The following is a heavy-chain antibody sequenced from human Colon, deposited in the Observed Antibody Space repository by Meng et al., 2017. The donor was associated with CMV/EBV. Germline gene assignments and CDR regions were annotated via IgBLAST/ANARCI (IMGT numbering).Heavy chain of an antibody. D-gene: IGHD1-20*01. CDR2: INPNSGGT. J-gene: IGHJ5*02. CDR1: GYSFTGYY. CDR3: ARAPYNWNDEGWFDP. Sequence: QVPLVQSGAEVRTPGASVKVFCKASGYSFTGYYMHWVRQAPGQGLEWMGWINPNSGGTNYAQKFQGRVTMTRDTSISTAYMELSRLRSDDTAVYYCARAPYNWNDEGWFDPWGQGTLVTVSS. V-gene: IGHV1-2*02.